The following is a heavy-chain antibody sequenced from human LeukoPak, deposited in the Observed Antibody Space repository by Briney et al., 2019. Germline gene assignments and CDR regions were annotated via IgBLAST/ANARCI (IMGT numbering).Heavy chain of an antibody. J-gene: IGHJ4*02. CDR3: AKGLYSSGWYRGFDY. CDR1: GFTFSSYA. Sequence: GGSLRLSCAASGFTFSSYAMGWVRQAPGKGLEWVSVVSGSGVSTYYADSVKGRFTISRDNSKNTLYLQMNSLRAEDTAVYYCAKGLYSSGWYRGFDYWGQGTLVTVSS. CDR2: VSGSGVST. D-gene: IGHD6-19*01. V-gene: IGHV3-23*01.